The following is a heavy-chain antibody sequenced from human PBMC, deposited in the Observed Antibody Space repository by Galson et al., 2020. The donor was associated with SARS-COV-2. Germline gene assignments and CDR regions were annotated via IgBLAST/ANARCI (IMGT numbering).Heavy chain of an antibody. D-gene: IGHD3-3*01. Sequence: TGGSLRLSCAASGFTFDDYAMHWVRQAPGKGLEWVSLISGDGGSTYYADSVKGRFTISRDNSKNSLYLQMNSLRTEDTALYYCAKDTRYYDFWSGQGYGMDVWGQGTTVTVSS. CDR1: GFTFDDYA. CDR3: AKDTRYYDFWSGQGYGMDV. J-gene: IGHJ6*02. V-gene: IGHV3-43*02. CDR2: ISGDGGST.